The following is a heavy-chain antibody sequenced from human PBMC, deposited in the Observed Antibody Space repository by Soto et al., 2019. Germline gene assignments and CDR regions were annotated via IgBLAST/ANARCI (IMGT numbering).Heavy chain of an antibody. CDR3: ARTDIVTTNWFDP. D-gene: IGHD5-12*01. V-gene: IGHV4-34*01. J-gene: IGHJ5*02. Sequence: PSETWSLTCAVYGESFIGYYWNWIRQPPGKGLWWVGELYQRGSTNYNPSLKSRVSISIDTLKKEFSLKVTSVTAADPSVYYCARTDIVTTNWFDPWGQGTLVTVS. CDR1: GESFIGYY. CDR2: LYQRGST.